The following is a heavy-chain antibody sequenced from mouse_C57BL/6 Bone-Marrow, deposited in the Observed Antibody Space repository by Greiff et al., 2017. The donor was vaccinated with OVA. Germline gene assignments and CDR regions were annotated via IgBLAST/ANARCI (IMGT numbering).Heavy chain of an antibody. CDR3: TTSDSSGYVGWFAY. D-gene: IGHD3-2*02. Sequence: VQLQQSGAELVRPGASVKLSCTASGFNIKDDYMHWVKQRPEQGLEWIGWIDPESGDAEYASKFQGKATITADTSSNTAYLQLSSLTSEDTAVYYCTTSDSSGYVGWFAYWGQGTLVTVSA. J-gene: IGHJ3*01. CDR2: IDPESGDA. V-gene: IGHV14-4*01. CDR1: GFNIKDDY.